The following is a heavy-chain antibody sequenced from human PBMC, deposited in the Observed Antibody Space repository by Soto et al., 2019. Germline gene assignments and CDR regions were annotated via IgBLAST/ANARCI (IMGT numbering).Heavy chain of an antibody. V-gene: IGHV3-11*01. D-gene: IGHD6-6*01. Sequence: VGSLRLSCAASGFPFSDSYMAWIRQAPGKGLEEIATISSTGSTPYYADSVKGRFTISRDNAQNSLYLEMNNLRAEDTAVYYCARGQQLVTNWLDPWGQGILVTVSS. CDR3: ARGQQLVTNWLDP. J-gene: IGHJ5*02. CDR2: ISSTGSTP. CDR1: GFPFSDSY.